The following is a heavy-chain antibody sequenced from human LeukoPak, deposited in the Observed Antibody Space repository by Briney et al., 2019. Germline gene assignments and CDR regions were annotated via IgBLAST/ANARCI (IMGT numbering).Heavy chain of an antibody. D-gene: IGHD3-22*01. V-gene: IGHV4-39*01. CDR3: ARVPNYYDSSGYYSFDY. CDR2: IYYSGST. CDR1: GGSISSSSYY. J-gene: IGHJ4*02. Sequence: SETLSLTCTVPGGSISSSSYYWGWIRQPPGKGLEWIGSIYYSGSTYYNPSLKSRVTISVDTSKNQFSLKLSSVTAADTAVYYCARVPNYYDSSGYYSFDYWGQGTLVTVSS.